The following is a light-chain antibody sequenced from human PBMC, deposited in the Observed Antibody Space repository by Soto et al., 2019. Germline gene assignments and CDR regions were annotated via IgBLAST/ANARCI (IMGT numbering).Light chain of an antibody. CDR1: RGIGNA. Sequence: AIQMTQSPSSLSACVGDRGTISCRASRGIGNALGWYQQKPGNPPKVLIYGASNLQSGVPPSFSGSGSGTDITLTISRLEPEDSAVYCCQQYGGAPDTFGQGTRLEIK. V-gene: IGKV1-6*01. J-gene: IGKJ5*01. CDR2: GAS. CDR3: QQYGGAPDT.